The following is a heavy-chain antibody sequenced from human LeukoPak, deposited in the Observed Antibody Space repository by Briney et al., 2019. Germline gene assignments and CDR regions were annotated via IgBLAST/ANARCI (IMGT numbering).Heavy chain of an antibody. Sequence: ASVKVSCKASGYTFTGYYMHWVRQAPGQGLEWMGWINPNSGGTNYAQKFQGRVTMTRDTSISTAYMELSRLRSDDTAVYYCARRPGGYFDTSGIFFDYWGQGTPVTVSS. V-gene: IGHV1-2*02. D-gene: IGHD3-22*01. J-gene: IGHJ4*02. CDR1: GYTFTGYY. CDR2: INPNSGGT. CDR3: ARRPGGYFDTSGIFFDY.